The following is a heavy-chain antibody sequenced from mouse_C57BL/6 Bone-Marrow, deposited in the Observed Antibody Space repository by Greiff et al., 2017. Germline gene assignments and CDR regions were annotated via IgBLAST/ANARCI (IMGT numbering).Heavy chain of an antibody. V-gene: IGHV14-1*01. CDR3: TTPDY. CDR2: IDPEDGDT. J-gene: IGHJ2*01. Sequence: VQLPPSWAELVRPWASVQLSFPASGFHIKDYYMHWVKQRPEQGLEWIGRIDPEDGDTEYAPKFQGKATMTADTSSNTAYLQLSSLTSEDTAVYYCTTPDYWGQGTTLTVSS. CDR1: GFHIKDYY.